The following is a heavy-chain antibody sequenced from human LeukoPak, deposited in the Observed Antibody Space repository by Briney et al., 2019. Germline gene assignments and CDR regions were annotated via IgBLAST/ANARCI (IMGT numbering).Heavy chain of an antibody. J-gene: IGHJ4*02. D-gene: IGHD3-3*01. CDR3: ARKITLFGVASHFDY. CDR1: GFSFSSYA. CDR2: ISYDGSNK. V-gene: IGHV3-30-3*01. Sequence: QAGGSLRLSCAASGFSFSSYAIHWVRQAPGKGLEWVADISYDGSNKYYADSVKGRFTISRDNSKNTLYLQMNSLRPEDTAVYYCARKITLFGVASHFDYWGQGTLVSVSS.